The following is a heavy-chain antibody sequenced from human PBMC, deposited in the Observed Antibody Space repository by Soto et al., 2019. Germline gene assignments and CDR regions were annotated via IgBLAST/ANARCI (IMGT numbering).Heavy chain of an antibody. J-gene: IGHJ4*02. CDR1: GYTFTTSG. D-gene: IGHD3-22*01. Sequence: QIQLVQSGAEVKKPGASVKVSCKTSGYTFTTSGLSWVRQAPGQALEWMGWISAFNGYTSYAQKFRGRVTMSTDKSTNTADMERRSLRSDDTAVYYCARDRPYYRDNEYGVSFWGQGTLVPVSS. CDR2: ISAFNGYT. V-gene: IGHV1-18*04. CDR3: ARDRPYYRDNEYGVSF.